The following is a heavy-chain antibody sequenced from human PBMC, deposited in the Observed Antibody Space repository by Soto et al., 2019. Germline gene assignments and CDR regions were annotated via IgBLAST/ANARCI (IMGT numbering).Heavy chain of an antibody. CDR1: GYTFTSYG. D-gene: IGHD3-22*01. CDR2: ISAYNGNT. Sequence: QVQLVQSGAEVKKPGASVKVSCKASGYTFTSYGISWVRQAPGQGLEWMGWISAYNGNTNYAQKLQGRVTMTTDTXTXTXXMELRSLRSDDTAVYYCARDGYYYDSSGYSDAFDIWGQGTMVTVSS. V-gene: IGHV1-18*01. J-gene: IGHJ3*02. CDR3: ARDGYYYDSSGYSDAFDI.